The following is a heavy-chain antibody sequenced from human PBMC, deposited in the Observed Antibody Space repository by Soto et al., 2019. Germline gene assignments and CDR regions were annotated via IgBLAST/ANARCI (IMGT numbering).Heavy chain of an antibody. CDR1: GFTFSSYA. J-gene: IGHJ4*02. V-gene: IGHV3-30-3*01. CDR2: ISYDGSNK. D-gene: IGHD3-3*01. Sequence: QVQLVESGGGVVQPGRSLRLSCAASGFTFSSYAMHWVRQAPGKGLAWVAVISYDGSNKYYADSVKGRFTISRDNSKNTLYLQMNSLRAEDTAVYYCAREGTPYYDFWSGYYGGFDYWGQGTLVTVSS. CDR3: AREGTPYYDFWSGYYGGFDY.